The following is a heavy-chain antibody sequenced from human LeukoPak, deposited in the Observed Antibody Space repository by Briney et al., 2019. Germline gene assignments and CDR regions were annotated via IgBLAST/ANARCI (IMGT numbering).Heavy chain of an antibody. J-gene: IGHJ6*03. Sequence: SETLSLTCTVSGGSISGYVWSWIRQPAGKGLEWIGRIYSSGTTNYNPSLKSRVTMSVDTSKNQFSLKVRSVTAAVTAVFYCARAGDFARNQRTYYMDVWGKGTTVTVSS. CDR3: ARAGDFARNQRTYYMDV. CDR1: GGSISGYV. D-gene: IGHD3-16*01. V-gene: IGHV4-4*07. CDR2: IYSSGTT.